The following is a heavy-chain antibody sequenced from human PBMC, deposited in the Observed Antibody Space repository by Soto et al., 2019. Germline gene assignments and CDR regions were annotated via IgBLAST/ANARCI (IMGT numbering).Heavy chain of an antibody. J-gene: IGHJ4*02. D-gene: IGHD3-3*01. CDR2: INPNSGGT. V-gene: IGHV1-2*02. Sequence: ASVKVSCKASGYTFTGYYMHWVRQAPGQGLEWMGWINPNSGGTNYAQKFQGRVTMTRDTSISTAYMELSRLRSDDTAVYYCARGWGDFWRGYYMYDFDYWGQGTLVTVSS. CDR3: ARGWGDFWRGYYMYDFDY. CDR1: GYTFTGYY.